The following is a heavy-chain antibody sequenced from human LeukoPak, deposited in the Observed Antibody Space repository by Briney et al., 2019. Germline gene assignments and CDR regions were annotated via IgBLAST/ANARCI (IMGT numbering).Heavy chain of an antibody. D-gene: IGHD3-10*01. CDR1: GFSLSTSAMC. V-gene: IGHV2-5*08. CDR3: AHALLWFGEADGFDY. Sequence: SGPALVKPTETLTLTCTFSGFSLSTSAMCVSWIRQPPGKALEWLALIYWDDDKRYSPSLKSRLTITKDTSKNQVVLTMTNMDPVDTATYYCAHALLWFGEADGFDYWGQGTLVTVSS. J-gene: IGHJ4*02. CDR2: IYWDDDK.